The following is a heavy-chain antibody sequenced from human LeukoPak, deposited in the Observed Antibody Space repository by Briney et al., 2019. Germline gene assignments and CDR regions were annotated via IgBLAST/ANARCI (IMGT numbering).Heavy chain of an antibody. J-gene: IGHJ4*02. D-gene: IGHD2-2*01. CDR1: GGSISSYY. CDR3: ARQKYLPDY. V-gene: IGHV4-59*08. CDR2: IYYSGST. Sequence: PSETLSLTCTVSGGSISSYYWSWIRQPPGKGLEWIGYIYYSGSTNYNPSLKSRVTVSVDTSKNQFSLKLSSVTAADTAVYYCARQKYLPDYWGQGTLVTVSS.